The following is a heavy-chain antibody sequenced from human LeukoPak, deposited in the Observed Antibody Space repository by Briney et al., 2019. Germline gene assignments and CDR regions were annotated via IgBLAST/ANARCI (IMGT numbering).Heavy chain of an antibody. Sequence: QSGGSLRLSCAASGFTFSSYSMSWVRQAPGKGLEWVSAITGSGGDTFYAGSVKGRFTISRDNSKNTLYLQMNSLRAEDTAVYYCAKKYDSSGYYPLFFDYWGQGALVTVSS. D-gene: IGHD3-22*01. CDR1: GFTFSSYS. CDR2: ITGSGGDT. V-gene: IGHV3-23*01. CDR3: AKKYDSSGYYPLFFDY. J-gene: IGHJ4*02.